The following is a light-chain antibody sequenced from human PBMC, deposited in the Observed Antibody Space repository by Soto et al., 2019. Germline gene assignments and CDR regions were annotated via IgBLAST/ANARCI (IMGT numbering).Light chain of an antibody. CDR3: SSYTSSSTPVV. Sequence: SALTQPASVSGSPGQSITISCTGTSSDGGGYNYVSWYQQHPGKAPKLMIYDVSNRPSGVSNRFSGSKSGNTASLTISGLQADDEADYYCSSYTSSSTPVVFGGGTKLTVL. V-gene: IGLV2-14*01. J-gene: IGLJ2*01. CDR2: DVS. CDR1: SSDGGGYNY.